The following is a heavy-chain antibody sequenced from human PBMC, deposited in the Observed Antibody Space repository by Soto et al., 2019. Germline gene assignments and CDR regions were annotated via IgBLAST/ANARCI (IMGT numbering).Heavy chain of an antibody. CDR2: INPSGGST. CDR1: GYTLTSYY. CDR3: ARNLEQQRTKHHYSYGMDV. Sequence: ASVKVSCKAPGYTLTSYYMHWVRQAPGQGLEWMGIINPSGGSTNYAQKFQGRVTMTRDTSTSTVYMELSSLRSEDTAVYYCARNLEQQRTKHHYSYGMDVWGQGTTVTVSS. V-gene: IGHV1-46*03. J-gene: IGHJ6*02. D-gene: IGHD6-13*01.